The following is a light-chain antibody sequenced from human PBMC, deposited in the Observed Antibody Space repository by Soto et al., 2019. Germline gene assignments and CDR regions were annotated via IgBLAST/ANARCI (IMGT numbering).Light chain of an antibody. CDR1: QSISRY. V-gene: IGKV1-39*01. J-gene: IGKJ1*01. Sequence: DIQMTQSPSSLSASVGDRITITCRASQSISRYLNWYQHKPGKAPKLLINAASSLERGVPSRFSGGGSGTDFTHNISSLQPDDFATYYCQQNYRATPWTFGQGTKVEVK. CDR3: QQNYRATPWT. CDR2: AAS.